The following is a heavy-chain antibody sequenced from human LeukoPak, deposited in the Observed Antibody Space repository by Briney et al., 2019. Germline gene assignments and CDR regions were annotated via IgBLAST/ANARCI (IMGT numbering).Heavy chain of an antibody. J-gene: IGHJ4*02. D-gene: IGHD2-2*01. CDR1: GDSITSSNW. CDR2: IYHSGSA. Sequence: PSETLSLTYAVSGDSITSSNWWTWVRQPPGKGLEWIGEIYHSGSANYNPSLQSRVTMSVDKSKNLFSLKLTSVTAADTAMYYCARIYCGSSSCYYFDYWGQGILVTVSS. V-gene: IGHV4/OR15-8*01. CDR3: ARIYCGSSSCYYFDY.